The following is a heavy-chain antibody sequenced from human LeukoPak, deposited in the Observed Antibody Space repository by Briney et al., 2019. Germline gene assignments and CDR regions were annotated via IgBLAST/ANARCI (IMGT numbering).Heavy chain of an antibody. V-gene: IGHV5-51*01. J-gene: IGHJ5*02. D-gene: IGHD3-10*01. Sequence: GESLKISCKGSGYSFTSHWIGWVRQMPGKGLEWVGMIYPSDSDTRYSPSFQGLVTISADKSISTAYLQWSSLKASDTAIYYCARRAYYSVSGSYHWFDPWGQGTLVTVSS. CDR3: ARRAYYSVSGSYHWFDP. CDR1: GYSFTSHW. CDR2: IYPSDSDT.